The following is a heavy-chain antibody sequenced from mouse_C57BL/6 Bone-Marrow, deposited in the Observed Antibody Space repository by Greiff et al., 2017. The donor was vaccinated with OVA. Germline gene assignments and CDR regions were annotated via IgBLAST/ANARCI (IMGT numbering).Heavy chain of an antibody. Sequence: VQLQQSGPELVKPGASVKISCKASGYAFSSSWMNWVKQRPGKGLEWIGRIYPGDGDTNYNGKFKGKATLTADKSSSTAYMQLSSLTSEDSAVYFCARLDSNWDWGQGTSVTVSS. CDR3: ARLDSNWD. CDR1: GYAFSSSW. CDR2: IYPGDGDT. D-gene: IGHD2-5*01. V-gene: IGHV1-82*01. J-gene: IGHJ4*01.